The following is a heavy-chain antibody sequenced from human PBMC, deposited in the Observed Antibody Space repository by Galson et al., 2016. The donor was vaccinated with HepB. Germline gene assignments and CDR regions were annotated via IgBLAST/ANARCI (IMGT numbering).Heavy chain of an antibody. CDR2: INDNDGSFT. Sequence: SLRLSCAASGFIPSSYWMHWVRQVPGKGLQWVSRINDNDGSFTDYADSVRGRFTISRDTGKNTLYLQMNSRRGEDTAVYYCARDLAGAYDLWGQGTLVIVSS. CDR1: GFIPSSYW. CDR3: ARDLAGAYDL. V-gene: IGHV3-74*01. J-gene: IGHJ5*02. D-gene: IGHD1-26*01.